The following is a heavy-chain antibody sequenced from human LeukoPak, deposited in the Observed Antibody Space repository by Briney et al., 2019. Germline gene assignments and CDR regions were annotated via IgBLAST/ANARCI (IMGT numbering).Heavy chain of an antibody. CDR1: GGSFSGYY. D-gene: IGHD3-10*01. Sequence: SETLSLTCAVYGGSFSGYYWSWIRQPPGKGLEWIGGINHSGSTNYNPSLKSRVTISVDTSKNQFSLKLSSVTAADTAVYYCARGFGSRYYGSGSYVRWFDPWGQGTLVTVSS. CDR3: ARGFGSRYYGSGSYVRWFDP. CDR2: INHSGST. V-gene: IGHV4-34*01. J-gene: IGHJ5*02.